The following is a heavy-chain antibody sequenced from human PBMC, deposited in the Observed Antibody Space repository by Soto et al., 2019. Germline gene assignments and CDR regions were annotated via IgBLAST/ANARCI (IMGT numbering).Heavy chain of an antibody. J-gene: IGHJ3*02. D-gene: IGHD5-12*01. CDR2: ISYDGSNK. V-gene: IGHV3-30*18. Sequence: GGSLRLSCAASGFTFSSYGMHWVRQAPGKGLEWVAVISYDGSNKYYADSVKGRFTISRDNSKNTLYLQMNSLRAEDTAVYYCAKDLGDGYNLWDAFDIWGQGTMVTVSS. CDR1: GFTFSSYG. CDR3: AKDLGDGYNLWDAFDI.